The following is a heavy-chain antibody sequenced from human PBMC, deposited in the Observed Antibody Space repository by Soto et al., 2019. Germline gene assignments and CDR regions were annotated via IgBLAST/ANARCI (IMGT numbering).Heavy chain of an antibody. Sequence: TSETLSLTCTVSGGSVSSGSYYWSWIRQPPGKGLEWIGYIHYSGSTKYNPSLKSRVTISVDTSKNQFSLKLNSVTAADTAVYYCARFNYPRDSSGYYPRWFDPWGQGTLVTVSS. CDR1: GGSVSSGSYY. V-gene: IGHV4-61*01. CDR3: ARFNYPRDSSGYYPRWFDP. J-gene: IGHJ5*02. D-gene: IGHD3-22*01. CDR2: IHYSGST.